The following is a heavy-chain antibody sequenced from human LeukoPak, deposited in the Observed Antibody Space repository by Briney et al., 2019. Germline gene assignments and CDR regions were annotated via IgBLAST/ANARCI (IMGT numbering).Heavy chain of an antibody. V-gene: IGHV3-23*01. D-gene: IGHD3-9*01. CDR3: AKGPRYFDLYYYMDV. CDR2: ISGSGGST. CDR1: GFTFSSYG. J-gene: IGHJ6*03. Sequence: GGSLRLSCAASGFTFSSYGMSWVRQAPGKGLEWVSAISGSGGSTYYADSVKGRFTISRDNSKNTLYLQMNSLRAEDTAVYYCAKGPRYFDLYYYMDVWGKGTTVTISS.